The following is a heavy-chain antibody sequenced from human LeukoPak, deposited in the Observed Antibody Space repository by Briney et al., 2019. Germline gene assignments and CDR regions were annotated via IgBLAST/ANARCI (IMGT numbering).Heavy chain of an antibody. CDR2: IYHTGST. CDR1: GGSISSITW. V-gene: IGHV4-4*02. J-gene: IGHJ5*02. Sequence: SETLSLTCAVSGGSISSITWGSWVRQPPGKGPEWIGEIYHTGSTNYNPSLKSRVTMSVDKSKNQFSLKLTSVTAADTAVYYCAREGGPQSLRGTFDPWGQGTLVTVSS. CDR3: AREGGPQSLRGTFDP. D-gene: IGHD1-1*01.